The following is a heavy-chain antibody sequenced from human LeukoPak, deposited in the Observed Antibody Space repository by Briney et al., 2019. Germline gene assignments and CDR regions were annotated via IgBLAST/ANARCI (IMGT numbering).Heavy chain of an antibody. CDR2: ISGSGGST. CDR1: GGSVSSDIY. CDR3: ATPDTAMFY. D-gene: IGHD5-18*01. Sequence: ETLSLTCIVSGGSVSSDIYHWSWVRQAPGKGLEWVSAISGSGGSTYYADSVKGRFTISRDNSKNTLYLQMNSLRAEDTAVYYCATPDTAMFYWGQGTLVTVSS. J-gene: IGHJ4*02. V-gene: IGHV3-23*01.